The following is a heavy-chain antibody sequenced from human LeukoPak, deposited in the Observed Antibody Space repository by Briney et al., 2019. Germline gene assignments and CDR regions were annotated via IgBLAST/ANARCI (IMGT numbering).Heavy chain of an antibody. CDR2: ISGSGGST. V-gene: IGHV3-23*01. D-gene: IGHD3-10*01. CDR1: GFTFSSYA. CDR3: AKTRITMVRGVISYFDY. Sequence: GGSLRLSCAASGFTFSSYAMSWVRQAPGKGLEWVSAISGSGGSTYYADSVKGRFTISRDNSKNTLYLQMNSLRAEDTAVYYCAKTRITMVRGVISYFDYWGQGTLVTVSS. J-gene: IGHJ4*02.